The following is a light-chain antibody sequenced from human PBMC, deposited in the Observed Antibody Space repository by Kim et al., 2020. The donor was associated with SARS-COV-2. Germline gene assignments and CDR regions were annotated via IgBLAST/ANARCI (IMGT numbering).Light chain of an antibody. CDR1: TGAVTSGHY. Sequence: QAVVTQEPSLTVSPGGTVTLTCSSSTGAVTSGHYPFWFQQMPGQAPRTLIYDTNNKASWTPARFSGSLLGGKAALTLSGAQPEDEAEYFCLLTYGGPRVFGGGTQLTVL. CDR3: LLTYGGPRV. J-gene: IGLJ2*01. V-gene: IGLV7-46*01. CDR2: DTN.